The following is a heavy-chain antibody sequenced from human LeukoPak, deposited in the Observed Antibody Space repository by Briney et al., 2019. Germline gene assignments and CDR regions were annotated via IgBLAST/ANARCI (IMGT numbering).Heavy chain of an antibody. CDR2: INHSGST. J-gene: IGHJ3*02. CDR1: GGSFSGYY. V-gene: IGHV4-34*01. D-gene: IGHD2-2*02. Sequence: SSETLSLTCAVYGGSFSGYYWSWIRQPPGKGLEWIGEINHSGSTNYNPSLKSRVTISVDTSKNQFSLKLSSVTAADTAVYYCARGDSIQADIKYDAFDIWGQGTMVTVSS. CDR3: ARGDSIQADIKYDAFDI.